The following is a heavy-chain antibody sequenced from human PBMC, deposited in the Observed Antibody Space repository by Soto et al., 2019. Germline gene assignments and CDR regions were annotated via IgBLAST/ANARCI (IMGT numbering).Heavy chain of an antibody. Sequence: PSDTLSLTCTVSGDSIRSSSYWGWIRQPPGKGLEWIGSIYSTGNTYYNPSLNSQVTISVDTSKNQFSLNVISVTAADTAVYYCRRSSRYSTDVWGQGTTVTVSS. V-gene: IGHV4-39*01. CDR1: GDSIRSSSY. J-gene: IGHJ6*02. CDR3: RRSSRYSTDV. CDR2: IYSTGNT. D-gene: IGHD6-13*01.